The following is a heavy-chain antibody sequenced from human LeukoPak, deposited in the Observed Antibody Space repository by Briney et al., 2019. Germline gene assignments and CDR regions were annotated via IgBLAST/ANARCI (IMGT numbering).Heavy chain of an antibody. CDR1: GYTFTTYD. CDR3: ARLLLLPAAIDY. Sequence: GASVKVSCKASGYTFTTYDISWVRQAPGQGLEWMGWISTYNGNTNYAQKLRGRVTMTTDTSTSTAYMELRSLRSDDTAVYYCARLLLLPAAIDYWGQGTLVTVSS. V-gene: IGHV1-18*01. CDR2: ISTYNGNT. D-gene: IGHD2-2*02. J-gene: IGHJ4*02.